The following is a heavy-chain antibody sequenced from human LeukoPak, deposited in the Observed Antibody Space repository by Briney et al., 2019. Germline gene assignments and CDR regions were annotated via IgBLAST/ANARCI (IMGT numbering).Heavy chain of an antibody. D-gene: IGHD3-9*01. CDR2: ITGSGST. J-gene: IGHJ5*02. CDR3: ARGAYDVLTGTHYNWCDP. V-gene: IGHV4-4*07. Sequence: SETLSLTCSVSGDSINVYYWFWVRQPAGKGLEWIGRITGSGSTNYNPSLKSRVTMSVDTSKNQFSLRLTSVAAADSAVYYCARGAYDVLTGTHYNWCDPWGQGTLVIVSS. CDR1: GDSINVYY.